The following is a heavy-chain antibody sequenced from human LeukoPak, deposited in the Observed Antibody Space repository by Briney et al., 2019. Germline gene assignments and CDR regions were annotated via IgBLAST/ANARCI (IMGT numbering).Heavy chain of an antibody. CDR3: ARGNYDILTGYYDY. D-gene: IGHD3-9*01. CDR2: IYHSGST. CDR1: GGSISSGGYS. J-gene: IGHJ4*02. V-gene: IGHV4-30-2*01. Sequence: SETLSLTCAVSGGSISSGGYSWSWIRQPPGKGLEWIGYIYHSGSTYYNPSLKSRVTISVDRSKNQFSLKLSSVTAADTAVYYCARGNYDILTGYYDYWGQGTLVTVSS.